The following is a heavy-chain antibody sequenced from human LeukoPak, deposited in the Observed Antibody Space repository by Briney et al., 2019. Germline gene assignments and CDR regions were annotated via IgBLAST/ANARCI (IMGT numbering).Heavy chain of an antibody. CDR2: INHSGST. CDR3: ARTNSKH. D-gene: IGHD2-8*01. J-gene: IGHJ1*01. V-gene: IGHV4-34*01. Sequence: SETLSLTCAVCGGSFSGYYWSWIRQPPGKGLEWIGEINHSGSTNYNPSLKSRVTISVDTSKNQFSLKLSSVTAADTAVYYCARTNSKHWGQGTLVTVSS. CDR1: GGSFSGYY.